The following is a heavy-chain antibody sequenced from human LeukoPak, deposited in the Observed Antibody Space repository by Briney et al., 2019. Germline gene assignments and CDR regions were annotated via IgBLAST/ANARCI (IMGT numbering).Heavy chain of an antibody. V-gene: IGHV4-59*01. CDR3: ARRGRNSSGWQDYL. CDR1: GCSISSYY. Sequence: PSETLSLTCTVSGCSISSYYWSWIRQPPGKGLEWIANIYHTGSTNYNPSLSGRVTISIDTAKNQFSLKLTSVTAADTAVYYCARRGRNSSGWQDYLWGQGTLVTVSS. D-gene: IGHD6-25*01. J-gene: IGHJ4*02. CDR2: IYHTGST.